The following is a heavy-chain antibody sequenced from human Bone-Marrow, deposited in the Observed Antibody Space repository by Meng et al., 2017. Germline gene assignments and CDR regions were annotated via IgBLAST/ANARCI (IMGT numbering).Heavy chain of an antibody. D-gene: IGHD3-10*01. CDR3: ARDHLLLSVRGAAYYFAY. Sequence: GESLKISCAASGFTFSSYSMNWVRQAPGKGLEWVSSISSSSSYIYYADSVKGRFTISRDNAKNSLYLQMNSLRAEDTAVYYCARDHLLLSVRGAAYYFAYWGQGNQVNVGS. CDR2: ISSSSSYI. J-gene: IGHJ4*02. CDR1: GFTFSSYS. V-gene: IGHV3-21*01.